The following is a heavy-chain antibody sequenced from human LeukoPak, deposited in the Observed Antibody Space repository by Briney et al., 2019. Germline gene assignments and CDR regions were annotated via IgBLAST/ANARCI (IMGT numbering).Heavy chain of an antibody. V-gene: IGHV1-2*02. CDR2: INPNSGGT. J-gene: IGHJ4*02. D-gene: IGHD1-26*01. Sequence: APVKVSCKASGYTFTGYYMHWVRQAPGQGLEWMGWINPNSGGTNYAQKFKGRVTMTRDTSISTAYMELSRLRSDDTAVYYCARVSGSSTLFDYWGQGTLVTVSS. CDR3: ARVSGSSTLFDY. CDR1: GYTFTGYY.